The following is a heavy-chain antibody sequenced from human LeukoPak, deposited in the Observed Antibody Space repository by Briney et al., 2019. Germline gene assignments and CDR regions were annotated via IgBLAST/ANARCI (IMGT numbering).Heavy chain of an antibody. CDR2: ISGDGSNT. CDR1: GFSLSSHA. CDR3: AKDPISNYYDSSGVLY. D-gene: IGHD3-22*01. J-gene: IGHJ4*02. V-gene: IGHV3-23*01. Sequence: GGSLRLSCAASGFSLSSHAMSWVRQAPGKGLEWVSAISGDGSNTYYADSVKGRFTISRDNSENTLYLQMNSLRAEDTAVYYCAKDPISNYYDSSGVLYWGQGTLVTVSS.